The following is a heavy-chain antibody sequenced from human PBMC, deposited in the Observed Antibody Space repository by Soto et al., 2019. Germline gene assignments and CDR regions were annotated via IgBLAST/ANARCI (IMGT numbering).Heavy chain of an antibody. CDR3: AGEYYYGSGPWY. J-gene: IGHJ4*02. V-gene: IGHV1-18*01. Sequence: QVQLVQSGAEVKKPGASVKVSCKASGYTFTSYGISWVRQAPGQGLEWMGWISAYTGNTNYAQKLQGRVTMTTDPSTSTADMELRSLRSDDTAGYYRAGEYYYGSGPWYWGQGTRVTVSS. CDR2: ISAYTGNT. CDR1: GYTFTSYG. D-gene: IGHD3-10*01.